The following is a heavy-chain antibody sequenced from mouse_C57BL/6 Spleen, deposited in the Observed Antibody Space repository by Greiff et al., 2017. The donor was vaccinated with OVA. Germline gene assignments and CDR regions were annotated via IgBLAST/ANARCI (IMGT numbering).Heavy chain of an antibody. CDR2: ISYSGST. CDR1: GYSITSGYD. CDR3: ARASNYEAWFAY. J-gene: IGHJ3*01. V-gene: IGHV3-1*01. Sequence: EVQVVESGPGMVKPSQSLSLTCTVTGYSITSGYDWHWIRHFPGNKLEWMGYISYSGSTNYNPSLKSRISITHDTSKNHFFLKLNSVTTEDTATYYCARASNYEAWFAYWGQGTLVTVSA. D-gene: IGHD2-5*01.